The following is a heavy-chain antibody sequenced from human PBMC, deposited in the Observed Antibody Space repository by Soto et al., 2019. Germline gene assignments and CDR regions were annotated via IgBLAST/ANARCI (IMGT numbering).Heavy chain of an antibody. D-gene: IGHD3-3*01. Sequence: QVQLVQSGAEVQKPGSSVKVSCKASGGTFSSYAISWVRQAPGQGLEWMGGIIPIFGTANYAQKFQGRVTITADESTSTAYMELSSLSSEDTAVYYCARDGSFFGQHSSNWFDPWGQGTLVTVSS. V-gene: IGHV1-69*01. CDR2: IIPIFGTA. CDR3: ARDGSFFGQHSSNWFDP. CDR1: GGTFSSYA. J-gene: IGHJ5*02.